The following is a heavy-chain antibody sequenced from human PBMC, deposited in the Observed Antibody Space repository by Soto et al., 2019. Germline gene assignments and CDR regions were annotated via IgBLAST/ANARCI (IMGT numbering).Heavy chain of an antibody. D-gene: IGHD4-17*01. Sequence: DVQLVESGGGLVKPGGSLRLSCAASGFTFSSYTMNWVRQAPGKGLEWVSSISSGSSYIYYADSVKGRFTISRDNAKNSLYLQMNSVRAEDTFVYYFARGYGHFDCWVEGTLVTVSS. CDR3: ARGYGHFDC. CDR1: GFTFSSYT. V-gene: IGHV3-21*01. J-gene: IGHJ4*02. CDR2: ISSGSSYI.